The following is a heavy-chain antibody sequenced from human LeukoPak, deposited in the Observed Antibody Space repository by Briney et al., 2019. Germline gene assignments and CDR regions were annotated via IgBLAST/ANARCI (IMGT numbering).Heavy chain of an antibody. D-gene: IGHD2-21*01. CDR2: TYYRSKWYN. V-gene: IGHV6-1*01. CDR3: ARYSGLGVPDF. J-gene: IGHJ4*02. CDR1: GDSVSSKNAA. Sequence: SQTLSLTCAISGDSVSSKNAAWNWIRQSPPRGLEWLGRTYYRSKWYNDYAVSMRGRITINPDTSKNQFSLQLNSVTPEDTAVYYCARYSGLGVPDFWGQGTLVTVSS.